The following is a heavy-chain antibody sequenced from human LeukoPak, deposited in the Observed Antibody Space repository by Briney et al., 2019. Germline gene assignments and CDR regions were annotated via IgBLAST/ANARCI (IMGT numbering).Heavy chain of an antibody. CDR3: ERERVNAFDI. J-gene: IGHJ3*02. CDR2: TYYASHRYH. Sequence: SQTLSLTCAISGDSVSSNNVAWNWIRQSPSRGLEWLGRTYYASHRYHDYAPSVKSRMIINADTSKNQFSLQLNSVTPENTALYYCERERVNAFDIWGQGTMVVVSS. CDR1: GDSVSSNNVA. V-gene: IGHV6-1*01. D-gene: IGHD3-3*01.